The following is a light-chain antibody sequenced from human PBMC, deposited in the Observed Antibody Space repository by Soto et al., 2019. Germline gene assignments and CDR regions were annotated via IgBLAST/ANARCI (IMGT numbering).Light chain of an antibody. CDR2: GAS. V-gene: IGKV3-20*01. Sequence: EIVLTQSPCTLSFSPGERSTLSCRASRDVSRSFLAWYQQKVGQAPRLLIYGASTRATGIPDRFSGSGSGTDFTLTISRLEPEDFAVYFCQQYGSATITFGQGTRLEIK. J-gene: IGKJ5*01. CDR3: QQYGSATIT. CDR1: RDVSRSF.